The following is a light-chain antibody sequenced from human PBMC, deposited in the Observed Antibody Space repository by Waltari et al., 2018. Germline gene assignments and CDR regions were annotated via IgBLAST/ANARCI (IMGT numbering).Light chain of an antibody. CDR2: GAS. CDR3: QQYDISPLT. V-gene: IGKV3-20*01. Sequence: EIVLTQSPGTLSLSPGERATLSCRASQTVRTTYLAWYQQKPGQAPTLLIYGASSRATGIPDRVSGSGSGTDFSLTSSSLEPEDFAVYYCQQYDISPLTFGGGTKVEIK. CDR1: QTVRTTY. J-gene: IGKJ4*01.